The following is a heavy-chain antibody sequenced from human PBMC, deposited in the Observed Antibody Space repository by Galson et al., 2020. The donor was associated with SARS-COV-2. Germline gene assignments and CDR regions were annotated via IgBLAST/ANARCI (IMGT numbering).Heavy chain of an antibody. D-gene: IGHD1-1*01. CDR1: GFTFSDYY. Sequence: GGSLRLSCAASGFTFSDYYMSWIRQAPGKGLEWVSYISSSSSYTNYADSVKGRFTISRDNAKNSLYLQMNSLRAEDTAVYYCARGPPLQEEPYDYMDVWGKGTTVTVSS. V-gene: IGHV3-11*05. J-gene: IGHJ6*03. CDR3: ARGPPLQEEPYDYMDV. CDR2: ISSSSSYT.